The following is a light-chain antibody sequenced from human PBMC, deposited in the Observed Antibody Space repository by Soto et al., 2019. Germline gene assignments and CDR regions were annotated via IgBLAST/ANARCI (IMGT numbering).Light chain of an antibody. CDR3: QKYDGAPKT. CDR2: TAS. CDR1: QGISSW. V-gene: IGKV1-12*01. J-gene: IGKJ1*01. Sequence: DIQMTQSPSSLSASVGDRVTITCRASQGISSWLAWYQQKPGKAPNLLIYTASSLQSGVPSRFSGSGSGTDFTLTISSLQPEDVATYYCQKYDGAPKTFGQGTKVDIK.